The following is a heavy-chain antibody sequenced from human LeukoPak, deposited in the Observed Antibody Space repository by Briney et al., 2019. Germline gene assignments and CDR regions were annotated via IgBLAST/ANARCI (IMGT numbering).Heavy chain of an antibody. V-gene: IGHV4-34*01. CDR3: ARGVYGSGSFDY. CDR1: GGSFSGYY. D-gene: IGHD3-10*01. J-gene: IGHJ4*02. Sequence: PSETLSLTCAVYGGSFSGYYWSWIRQPPGKGLEWIGEINHSGSTNYNPSLKSRVTISVDTSKNQFSLKLSSVTAADTAVYYCARGVYGSGSFDYWGQGTLVTVSS. CDR2: INHSGST.